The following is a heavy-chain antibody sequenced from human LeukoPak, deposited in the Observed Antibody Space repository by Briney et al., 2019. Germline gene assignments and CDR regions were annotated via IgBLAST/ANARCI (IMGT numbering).Heavy chain of an antibody. CDR2: IWYDGSNK. CDR3: ARDKHQQVDAFDI. Sequence: PGGSLRLSCAASGFTFSSYGMHWVRQAPGKGLEWVAVIWYDGSNKYYADSVKGRFTISRDNAKNSLYLLMNSLRVEDTAVYFCARDKHQQVDAFDIWGQGTTVTVSS. V-gene: IGHV3-33*01. J-gene: IGHJ3*02. CDR1: GFTFSSYG. D-gene: IGHD2-21*01.